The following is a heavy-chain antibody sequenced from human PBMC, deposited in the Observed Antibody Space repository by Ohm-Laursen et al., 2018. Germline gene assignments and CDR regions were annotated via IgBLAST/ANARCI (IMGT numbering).Heavy chain of an antibody. V-gene: IGHV1-46*01. CDR2: INPSGGST. CDR1: GYTFTSYY. Sequence: ASVKASCKASGYTFTSYYMHWVRQAPGQGLEWMGIINPSGGSTSYAQKFQGRVTMTRDASTSTVYMELSSLRSEDTAVYYCARGGYSYGFDYWGQGTLVTVSS. D-gene: IGHD5-18*01. J-gene: IGHJ4*02. CDR3: ARGGYSYGFDY.